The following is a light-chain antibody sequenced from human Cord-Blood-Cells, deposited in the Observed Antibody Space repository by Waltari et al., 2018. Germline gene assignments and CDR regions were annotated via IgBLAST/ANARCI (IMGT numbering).Light chain of an antibody. J-gene: IGLJ2*01. V-gene: IGLV3-19*01. CDR2: GKN. CDR3: NSRDSSGNHP. Sequence: SSELTQDPAVSVALGQTVRITCQGDILRSYYASWYQQKPGQAPVLVIYGKNNRPSGIPDRFSGSSSGNTASLTITGAQAEDEADYYCNSRDSSGNHPFGGGTKLTVL. CDR1: ILRSYY.